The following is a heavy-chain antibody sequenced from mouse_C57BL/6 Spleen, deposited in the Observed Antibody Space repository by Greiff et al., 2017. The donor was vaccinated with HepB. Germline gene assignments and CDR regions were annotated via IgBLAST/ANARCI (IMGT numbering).Heavy chain of an antibody. CDR1: GYTFTSYW. CDR2: IYPGSGST. D-gene: IGHD2-4*01. V-gene: IGHV1-55*01. J-gene: IGHJ2*01. Sequence: QVQLQHPGAELVKPGASVKMSCKASGYTFTSYWITWVKQRPGQGLEWIGDIYPGSGSTNYNEKFKSKATLTVDTSSSTAYMQLSSLTSEDSAVYYCARGEDYDVLYFDYWGQGTTLTVSS. CDR3: ARGEDYDVLYFDY.